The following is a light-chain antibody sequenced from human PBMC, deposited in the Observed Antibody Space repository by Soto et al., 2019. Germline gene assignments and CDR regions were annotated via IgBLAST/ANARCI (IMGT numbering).Light chain of an antibody. CDR3: QKYGSSPYT. Sequence: EIGLTQSQGTLSLSPGERATLSCRASQSVSSSYLAWYQQKPGQAPRLLIYGASSRDTGIPDRFSGSGSGTDFTLTISRLEPEDFAVYYCQKYGSSPYTFGQGTKLEIK. CDR2: GAS. V-gene: IGKV3-20*01. CDR1: QSVSSSY. J-gene: IGKJ2*01.